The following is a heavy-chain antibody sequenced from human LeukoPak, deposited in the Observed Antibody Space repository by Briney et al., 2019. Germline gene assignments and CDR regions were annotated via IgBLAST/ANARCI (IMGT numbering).Heavy chain of an antibody. CDR1: GFTFSSYP. CDR3: ASTVNDY. D-gene: IGHD4-17*01. J-gene: IGHJ4*02. CDR2: ISYDGSNK. V-gene: IGHV3-30-3*01. Sequence: PGGSLRLSCAASGFTFSSYPMHWVRQAPGKGLEWVAVISYDGSNKYYADSVKGRFTISRDNSKNTLYLQMNSLRAEDTAVYYCASTVNDYWGQGTLVTVSS.